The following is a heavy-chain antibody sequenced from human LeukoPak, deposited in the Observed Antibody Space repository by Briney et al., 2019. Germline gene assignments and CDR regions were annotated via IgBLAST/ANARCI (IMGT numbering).Heavy chain of an antibody. V-gene: IGHV4-39*01. Sequence: SETLSLTCTVSGGSISRSSYYWGWIRQPPGKGLEWIGSIYYSGGTYYNPSLKSRVTMSVDTSKDQFSLKLSSVTAADTAVYYCASGVVVVTAVSAFDIWGQGTMVTVSS. D-gene: IGHD2-21*02. CDR3: ASGVVVVTAVSAFDI. CDR1: GGSISRSSYY. CDR2: IYYSGGT. J-gene: IGHJ3*02.